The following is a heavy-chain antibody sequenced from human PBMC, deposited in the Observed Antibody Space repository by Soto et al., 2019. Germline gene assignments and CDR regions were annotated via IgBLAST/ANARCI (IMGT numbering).Heavy chain of an antibody. V-gene: IGHV4-59*01. CDR2: VYFGGSTNYNPSLN. J-gene: IGHJ4*02. CDR3: ARGGNWNYAD. CDR1: GDSISSSY. D-gene: IGHD1-7*01. Sequence: SETLSLTCTVSGDSISSSYWSWIRQPPGKGLEWIACVYFGGSTNYNPSLNNYNPSLKSRVTISVDTSKSQFSLNLSSVTAADTAVYYCARGGNWNYADWGQGTLVTVSS.